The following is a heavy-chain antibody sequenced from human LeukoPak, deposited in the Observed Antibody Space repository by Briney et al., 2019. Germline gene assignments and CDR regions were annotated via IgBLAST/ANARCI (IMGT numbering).Heavy chain of an antibody. J-gene: IGHJ4*02. CDR2: IKSKTDGGTT. CDR1: GFTFNNYA. CDR3: TTDPTVTTGFDY. V-gene: IGHV3-15*01. D-gene: IGHD4-17*01. Sequence: GGSLRLACAASGFTFNNYAMSWVRQAPGKGLEWVGRIKSKTDGGTTDYAAPVKGRFTISRDDSKNTLYLQMNSLKTEDTAVYYCTTDPTVTTGFDYWGQGTLVTVSS.